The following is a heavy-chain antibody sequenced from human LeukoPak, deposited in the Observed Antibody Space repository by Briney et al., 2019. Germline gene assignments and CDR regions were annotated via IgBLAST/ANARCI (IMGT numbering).Heavy chain of an antibody. CDR3: ARENIVGATIDY. CDR1: GGSISSGSYY. J-gene: IGHJ4*02. D-gene: IGHD1-26*01. CDR2: IYTSGST. V-gene: IGHV4-61*02. Sequence: SQTLSLTCTVSGGSISSGSYYWRWLRQPAGKGREGFGRIYTSGSTNYNPSLKRRVTISVDTSKNQSSLKLSSVPAADTAVYYCARENIVGATIDYWGQGTLVTVSS.